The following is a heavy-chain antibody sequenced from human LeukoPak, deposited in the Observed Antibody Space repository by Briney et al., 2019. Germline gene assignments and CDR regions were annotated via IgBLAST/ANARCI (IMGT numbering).Heavy chain of an antibody. CDR2: ISYDGSNK. Sequence: GGSLRLSCAASGFTFSSYSMHWVRQAPGKGLEWVAVISYDGSNKYYADSVKGRFTISRDNSKNTLYLQMNSLRAEDTAVYYCAKEIIRLGELPPYFDYWGQGTLVTVSS. D-gene: IGHD3-16*01. J-gene: IGHJ4*02. CDR3: AKEIIRLGELPPYFDY. CDR1: GFTFSSYS. V-gene: IGHV3-30*18.